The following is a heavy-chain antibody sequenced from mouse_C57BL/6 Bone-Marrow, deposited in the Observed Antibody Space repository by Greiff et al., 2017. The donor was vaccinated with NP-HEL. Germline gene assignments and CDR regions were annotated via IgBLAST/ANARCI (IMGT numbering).Heavy chain of an antibody. CDR2: ISYVGSK. V-gene: IGHV3-6*01. CDR1: GYSITSGYY. CDR3: ARAIWLRRGYYFDY. J-gene: IGHJ2*01. D-gene: IGHD2-2*01. Sequence: EVKLQESGPGLVKPSQSLSLTCSVTGYSITSGYYWNWIRQFPGNKLEWMGYISYVGSKNYNPSLKNRISSTRDTSKNQFFLKLNSVTTEDTATYYCARAIWLRRGYYFDYWGQGTTLTVSS.